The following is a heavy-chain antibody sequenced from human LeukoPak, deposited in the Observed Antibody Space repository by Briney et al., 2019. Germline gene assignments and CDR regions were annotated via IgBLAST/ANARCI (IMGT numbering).Heavy chain of an antibody. CDR1: GGSISSYY. J-gene: IGHJ3*01. Sequence: SETLSLTCTVSGGSISSYYWSWIRQPPGKGLEWIGYIYDSGSTNYNPSLKSRVTISVDTSKNQFSLKLGSVTAAETAVYFCARGGNRGYRLWGQGTMVTVSS. D-gene: IGHD5-18*01. V-gene: IGHV4-59*12. CDR3: ARGGNRGYRL. CDR2: IYDSGST.